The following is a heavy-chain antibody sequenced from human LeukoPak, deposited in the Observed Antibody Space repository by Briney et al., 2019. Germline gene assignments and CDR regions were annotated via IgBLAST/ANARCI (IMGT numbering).Heavy chain of an antibody. CDR2: IYYSGST. CDR3: ARQDREYSSSLDY. J-gene: IGHJ4*02. D-gene: IGHD6-6*01. CDR1: GGSISSGGYY. V-gene: IGHV4-61*08. Sequence: SETLSLTCTVSGGSISSGGYYWSWIRQHPGKGLEWIGYIYYSGSTNYNPSLKSRVTISVDTSKNQFSLKLSSVTAADTAVYYCARQDREYSSSLDYWGQGTLVTVSS.